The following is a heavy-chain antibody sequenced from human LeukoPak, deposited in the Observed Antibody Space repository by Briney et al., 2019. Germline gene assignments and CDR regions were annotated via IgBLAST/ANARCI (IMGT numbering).Heavy chain of an antibody. Sequence: ETLSLTCAVYGGSFSGYYWSWIRQPPGKGLEWIGEINHSGSTNYNPSLKSRGTISVAPSKNQFSLKLSSVTAADTAVYYCARAPYSSGWYGTAGYFDYWGQGTLVTVSS. CDR2: INHSGST. J-gene: IGHJ4*03. CDR1: GGSFSGYY. CDR3: ARAPYSSGWYGTAGYFDY. V-gene: IGHV4-34*01. D-gene: IGHD6-19*01.